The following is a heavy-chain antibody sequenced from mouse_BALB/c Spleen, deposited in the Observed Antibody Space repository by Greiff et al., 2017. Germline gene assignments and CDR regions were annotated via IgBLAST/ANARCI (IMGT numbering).Heavy chain of an antibody. CDR2: IDPANGNT. Sequence: EVKLQESGAELVKPGASVKLSCTASGFNFNDSYMHWVKQRPEQGLEWIGRIDPANGNTKYDPKFQGKATITADTSSNTAYLQRSSLTAEDTAVYYCAGGSSFDYWGQGTTLTVSS. J-gene: IGHJ2*01. CDR1: GFNFNDSY. CDR3: AGGSSFDY. V-gene: IGHV14-3*02. D-gene: IGHD1-1*01.